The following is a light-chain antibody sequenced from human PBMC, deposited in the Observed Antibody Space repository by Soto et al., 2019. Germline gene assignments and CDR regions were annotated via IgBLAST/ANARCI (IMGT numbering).Light chain of an antibody. V-gene: IGLV2-23*02. Sequence: QSALTQPASVSGSPGQSITISCTGTYSDVGSYDLVSWYQHYPGKAPKLMIYEVSKRPSAVSNRFSGSKSGNTASLTISGLQAEDEADYFCCSYAGSSTPNWVFSGGTKLTVL. CDR1: YSDVGSYDL. J-gene: IGLJ3*02. CDR3: CSYAGSSTPNWV. CDR2: EVS.